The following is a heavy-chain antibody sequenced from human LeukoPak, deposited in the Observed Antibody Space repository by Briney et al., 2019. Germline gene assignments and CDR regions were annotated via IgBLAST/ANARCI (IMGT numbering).Heavy chain of an antibody. Sequence: PSETLSLTCTVSGGSISSYYWSWIRQPPGKGLEWIGYIYYSGSTNYNPSLKSRVTISVDTSKNQFSLKLSSVTAADTAVYYCARLRPYYPYAFDIWGQGTMVTVSS. CDR3: ARLRPYYPYAFDI. J-gene: IGHJ3*02. CDR1: GGSISSYY. D-gene: IGHD3-10*01. V-gene: IGHV4-59*01. CDR2: IYYSGST.